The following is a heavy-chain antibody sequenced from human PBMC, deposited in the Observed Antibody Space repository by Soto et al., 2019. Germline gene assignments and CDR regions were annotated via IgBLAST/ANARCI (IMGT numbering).Heavy chain of an antibody. CDR3: ARELGGSGSYNL. CDR2: IYYSGST. CDR1: GGSISSYY. J-gene: IGHJ5*02. Sequence: QVQLQESGPGLVKPSETLSLTCTVSGGSISSYYWSWIRQPPGKGLEWIGYIYYSGSTNYNPALQSRVTTSVDTSKNQFSLKLSSVTAADSAVYYCARELGGSGSYNLWGQGTLVTVSS. D-gene: IGHD3-10*01. V-gene: IGHV4-59*01.